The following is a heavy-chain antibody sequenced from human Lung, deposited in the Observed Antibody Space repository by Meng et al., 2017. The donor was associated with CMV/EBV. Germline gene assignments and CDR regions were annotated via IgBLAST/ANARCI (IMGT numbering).Heavy chain of an antibody. V-gene: IGHV3-9*01. CDR2: ISWNSGSI. CDR3: AKDIAWVAVAVSAFDI. J-gene: IGHJ3*02. Sequence: SLRLXCAASGFTFDDYAMHWVRQAPGKGLDWVSGISWNSGSIGSADSVKGRFTISRDNAKNSLYLKMNSLRAEDTALYYGAKDIAWVAVAVSAFDIWGQGTMVXVS. CDR1: GFTFDDYA. D-gene: IGHD6-19*01.